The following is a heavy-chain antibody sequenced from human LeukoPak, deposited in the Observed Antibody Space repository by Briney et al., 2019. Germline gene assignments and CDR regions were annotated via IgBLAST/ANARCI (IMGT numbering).Heavy chain of an antibody. CDR1: GFTFSSYE. CDR3: ARDTSGYDDAFDI. V-gene: IGHV3-48*03. D-gene: IGHD5-12*01. CDR2: ISSSGSTI. Sequence: GGSLRLSCAASGFTFSSYEMNWVRQAPGKGLEWVSYISSSGSTIYYADSVKGRFTISRDNAKNSLYLQMNSLRAEDTALYCCARDTSGYDDAFDIWGQGTMVTVSS. J-gene: IGHJ3*02.